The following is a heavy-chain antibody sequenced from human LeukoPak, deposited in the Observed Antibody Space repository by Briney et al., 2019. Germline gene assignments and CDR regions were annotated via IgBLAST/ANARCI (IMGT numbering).Heavy chain of an antibody. V-gene: IGHV1-24*01. CDR3: ATGAATKDAFDI. J-gene: IGHJ3*02. D-gene: IGHD2-15*01. Sequence: ASVKVSCKVSGYTLTELSMHWVRQAPGKGLEWMGGFDPEDGETIYAQKFQGRVTMTEDTSTDPAYMELSSLRSEDTAVYYCATGAATKDAFDIWGQGTMVTVSS. CDR2: FDPEDGET. CDR1: GYTLTELS.